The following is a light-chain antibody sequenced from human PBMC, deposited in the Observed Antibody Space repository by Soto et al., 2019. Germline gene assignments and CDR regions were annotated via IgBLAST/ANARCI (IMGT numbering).Light chain of an antibody. J-gene: IGKJ2*01. V-gene: IGKV3-11*01. CDR2: GAF. CDR1: PSVTNY. CDR3: QQYGSSPPYT. Sequence: EIVLTQSPATLSLSPGERATLSCRASPSVTNYLAWYQQKPGQAPRLVIYGAFNRATGIPARFSGSGSGTDFTLTISSLEPEDFAVYYCQQYGSSPPYTFGQGTKLEIK.